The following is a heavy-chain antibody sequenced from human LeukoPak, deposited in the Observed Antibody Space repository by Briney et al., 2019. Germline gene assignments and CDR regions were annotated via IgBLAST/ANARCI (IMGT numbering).Heavy chain of an antibody. V-gene: IGHV3-30*04. CDR1: GFTFSSYV. D-gene: IGHD4-11*01. Sequence: GGSLRLSCAASGFTFSSYVMHWVRQAPGRGLEWVTIISYDGSNEYYADSVKGRFTISRDNSKNTLYLQMNSLRAEDTAVYYCAKEKATVTTRGVYMDVWGKGTTVTISS. CDR3: AKEKATVTTRGVYMDV. J-gene: IGHJ6*03. CDR2: ISYDGSNE.